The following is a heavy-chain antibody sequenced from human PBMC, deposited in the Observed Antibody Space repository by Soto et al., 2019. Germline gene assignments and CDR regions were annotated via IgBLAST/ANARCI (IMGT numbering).Heavy chain of an antibody. CDR1: GGSFSGYY. CDR2: INHSGST. CDR3: ARGSPRGTAMIVVVPRAYYFDY. J-gene: IGHJ4*02. V-gene: IGHV4-34*01. D-gene: IGHD3-22*01. Sequence: QVQLQQWGAGLLKPSETLSLTCAVYGGSFSGYYWSWIRQPPGKGLEWIGEINHSGSTNYNPSLKSRVTISVDTSKDQFSLKLSSVTAADTAVYYCARGSPRGTAMIVVVPRAYYFDYWGQGTLVTVSS.